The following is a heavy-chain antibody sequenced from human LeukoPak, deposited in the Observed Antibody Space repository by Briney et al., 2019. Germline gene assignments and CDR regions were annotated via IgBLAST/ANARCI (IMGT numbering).Heavy chain of an antibody. V-gene: IGHV3-23*01. CDR3: ARESLRWERAFDI. J-gene: IGHJ3*02. CDR1: GFTFSTYA. Sequence: TGGSLRLSCAASGFTFSTYAITWVRQAPGKGLEWLSAISDSGDRTYYADSVKGRFTISRDNSKNTLYLQMNSLRAEDTAVYYCARESLRWERAFDIWGQGTMVTVSS. D-gene: IGHD4-23*01. CDR2: ISDSGDRT.